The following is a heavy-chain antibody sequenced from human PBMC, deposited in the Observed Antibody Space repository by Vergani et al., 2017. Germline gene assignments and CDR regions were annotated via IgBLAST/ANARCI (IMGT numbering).Heavy chain of an antibody. CDR1: GFTFSSYT. Sequence: EVQLLESGGGLVQPGGSLRLSCAASGFTFSSYTMHWVRQAPGKGLEWVSLISWDGGSTYYADSVKGRFTISRDNSKNSLYLQMNSLRTEDTALYYCAKDISVWTEYYYYYYGMDVWGQGTTVTVSS. D-gene: IGHD6-19*01. CDR3: AKDISVWTEYYYYYYGMDV. V-gene: IGHV3-43*01. CDR2: ISWDGGST. J-gene: IGHJ6*02.